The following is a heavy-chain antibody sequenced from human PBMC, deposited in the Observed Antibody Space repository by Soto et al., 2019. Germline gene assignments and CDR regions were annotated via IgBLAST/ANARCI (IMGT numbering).Heavy chain of an antibody. V-gene: IGHV3-23*01. J-gene: IGHJ4*02. Sequence: VGSLRLSCASSGFTFRSYAMNCVRQAPGKGPEWVPGISGSGDRAYHANSVKGRFTISRDNSKNTLYLQVNSLRAEDTAVYYCTKGYGASHSPFQYLGQGTQVTVSS. CDR1: GFTFRSYA. D-gene: IGHD5-12*01. CDR3: TKGYGASHSPFQY. CDR2: ISGSGDRA.